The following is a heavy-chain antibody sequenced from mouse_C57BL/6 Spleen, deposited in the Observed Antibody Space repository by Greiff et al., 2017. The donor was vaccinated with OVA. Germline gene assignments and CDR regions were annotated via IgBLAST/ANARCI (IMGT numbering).Heavy chain of an antibody. CDR1: GYTFTSYW. V-gene: IGHV1-69*01. Sequence: QVQLQQPGAELVMPGASVKLSCKASGYTFTSYWMHWVKQRPGQGLEWIGEIDPSDSYTNYNQKFKGKSTLTVDKSSSTAYMQLSSLTSEDSAVYYGARGGSNHWYFDVWGTGTTVTVSA. D-gene: IGHD2-5*01. J-gene: IGHJ1*03. CDR3: ARGGSNHWYFDV. CDR2: IDPSDSYT.